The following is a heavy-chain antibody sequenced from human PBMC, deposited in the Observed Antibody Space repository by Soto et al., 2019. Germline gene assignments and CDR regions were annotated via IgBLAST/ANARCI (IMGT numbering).Heavy chain of an antibody. Sequence: PSETLSLTWTLSRSSIYTYCWKWMRHSPGRGLEPIGYISDDWGTTQNPSLNVRGTIPVDTSKKQVSLKLSSVSAPETARYFCARYCSSSICPEDHYFALEVWGQGTTVTVSS. CDR2: ISDDWGT. V-gene: IGHV4-59*01. J-gene: IGHJ6*02. CDR1: RSSIYTYC. D-gene: IGHD2-2*01. CDR3: ARYCSSSICPEDHYFALEV.